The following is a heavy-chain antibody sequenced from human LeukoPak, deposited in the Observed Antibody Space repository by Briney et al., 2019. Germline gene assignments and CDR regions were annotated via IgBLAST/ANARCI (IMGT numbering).Heavy chain of an antibody. V-gene: IGHV1-8*01. J-gene: IGHJ6*02. Sequence: GASVKVSFKASGYTFTSYDINWVRQATGQGLEWMGWMNPNSGNTGYAQKFQGRVTMTRNTSISAAYMELSSLRSEDTAVYYCARRFCTSTNCLDYYYGMDEWGQGTTVTVSS. D-gene: IGHD2-2*01. CDR3: ARRFCTSTNCLDYYYGMDE. CDR1: GYTFTSYD. CDR2: MNPNSGNT.